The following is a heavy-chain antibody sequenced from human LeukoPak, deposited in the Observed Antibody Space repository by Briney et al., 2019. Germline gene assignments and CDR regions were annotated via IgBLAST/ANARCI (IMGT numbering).Heavy chain of an antibody. CDR3: ASTYPSDY. D-gene: IGHD3-16*01. V-gene: IGHV4-39*07. CDR1: GGSISSTNYY. CDR2: IYTSGST. J-gene: IGHJ4*02. Sequence: SETLSLTCTVSGGSISSTNYYWGWIRQPPGKGLEWIGRIYTSGSTNYNPSLKSRVTMSVDTSKNQFSLKLSSVTAADTAVYYCASTYPSDYWGQGTLVTVSS.